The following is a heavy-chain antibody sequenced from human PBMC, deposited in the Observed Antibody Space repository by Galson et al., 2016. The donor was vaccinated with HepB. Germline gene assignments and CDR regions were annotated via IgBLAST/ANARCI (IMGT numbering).Heavy chain of an antibody. CDR2: IYPDDSES. CDR3: ARHMGFYDSSSGYYQTYGMDV. J-gene: IGHJ6*02. CDR1: GYSFSFYW. D-gene: IGHD3-3*01. V-gene: IGHV5-51*01. Sequence: QSGAEVKKPGESLKISCKGSGYSFSFYWIGWVRQMPGKGLEWMGIIYPDDSESRYSPSFQGQVTISADKSIGTAYLQWSSLKASDTAIYYCARHMGFYDSSSGYYQTYGMDVWGQGTTVTISS.